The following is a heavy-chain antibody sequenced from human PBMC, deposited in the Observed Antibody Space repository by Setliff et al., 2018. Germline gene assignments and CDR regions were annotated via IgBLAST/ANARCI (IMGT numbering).Heavy chain of an antibody. J-gene: IGHJ4*02. Sequence: SETLSLTCTVSGGSISSYYWSWIRQPPGKGLEWIGYIYYSGSTNYNPSLKSRVTISVDASKNQFSLKLSSVTAADTAVYYCARQSGGDHGTDYWGRGTRVTVSS. V-gene: IGHV4-59*08. CDR2: IYYSGST. CDR3: ARQSGGDHGTDY. CDR1: GGSISSYY. D-gene: IGHD2-21*02.